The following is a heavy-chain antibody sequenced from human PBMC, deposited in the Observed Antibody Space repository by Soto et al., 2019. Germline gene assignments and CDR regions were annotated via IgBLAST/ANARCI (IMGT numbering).Heavy chain of an antibody. V-gene: IGHV3-30-3*01. CDR3: AMEVERRFDFRY. CDR2: ISYDGSNK. J-gene: IGHJ4*02. CDR1: GFTFSSYA. D-gene: IGHD3-9*01. Sequence: PGGSLRLSCAASGFTFSSYAMHWVRQAPGKGLEWVAVISYDGSNKYYADSVKGRFTIPRDNSKNTLYLQMNSLRAEDTAVYYWAMEVERRFDFRYWGQGSLVTVAS.